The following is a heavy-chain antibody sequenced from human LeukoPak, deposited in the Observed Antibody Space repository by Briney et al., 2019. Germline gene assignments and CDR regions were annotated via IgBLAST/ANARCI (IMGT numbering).Heavy chain of an antibody. CDR1: GITFSRSW. V-gene: IGHV3-7*04. CDR2: VKEDGGEI. J-gene: IGHJ4*02. Sequence: PGGSLRLSCAASGITFSRSWMSWVRHAPGKGLEWVAFVKEDGGEIYYVDSVKGRFTISRDNAENSLYLQMNSLRAEDTAVYYCARDRGGRSGLDDWGQGTLVTVSS. CDR3: ARDRGGRSGLDD. D-gene: IGHD2-15*01.